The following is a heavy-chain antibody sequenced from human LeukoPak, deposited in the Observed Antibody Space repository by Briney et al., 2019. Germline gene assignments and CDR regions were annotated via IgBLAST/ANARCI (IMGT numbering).Heavy chain of an antibody. Sequence: PGGSLRLSCAASGFTFSSYSMNWVRQAPGKGLEWVSSISSSSSYIYYADSVKGRFTISRDNAKNSLYLQMNSLRAEDTAVYYCARDFEEQGPDFDYRGQGTLVTVPS. V-gene: IGHV3-21*01. CDR3: ARDFEEQGPDFDY. CDR1: GFTFSSYS. CDR2: ISSSSSYI. J-gene: IGHJ4*02. D-gene: IGHD6-19*01.